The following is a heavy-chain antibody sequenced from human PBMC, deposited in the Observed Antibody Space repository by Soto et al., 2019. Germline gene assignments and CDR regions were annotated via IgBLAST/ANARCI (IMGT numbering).Heavy chain of an antibody. V-gene: IGHV1-18*01. D-gene: IGHD6-19*01. Sequence: ASVKVSCKASGYTFTDYAITWVRQAPGQGLEWMGWISAYSGNTYYAQKLLGRVTMTTDTSTSTTYMELRSLTSDDTAVYYCARDTSRIAVAVDFDYWGQGTLVTVYS. CDR2: ISAYSGNT. CDR3: ARDTSRIAVAVDFDY. CDR1: GYTFTDYA. J-gene: IGHJ4*02.